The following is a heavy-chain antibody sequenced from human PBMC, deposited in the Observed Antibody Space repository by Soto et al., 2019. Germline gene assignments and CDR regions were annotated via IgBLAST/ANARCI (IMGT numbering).Heavy chain of an antibody. CDR1: GYSFTSYW. D-gene: IGHD2-2*02. Sequence: PGESLKISCKGSGYSFTSYWISWVRQMPGKGLEWMGRIDPSSSYTNYSPSFQGHVTISADKSISTAYLQWSSLKASDTAMYYCARVDYCSSTSCYRHYYYGMDVWGQGTTVTSP. CDR2: IDPSSSYT. V-gene: IGHV5-10-1*01. J-gene: IGHJ6*02. CDR3: ARVDYCSSTSCYRHYYYGMDV.